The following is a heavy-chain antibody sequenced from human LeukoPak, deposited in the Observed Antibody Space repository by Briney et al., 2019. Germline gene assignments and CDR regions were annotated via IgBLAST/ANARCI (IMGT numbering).Heavy chain of an antibody. Sequence: ASVKVSCKASGGTFSSYAINWVRQAPGQGLEWMGWISAYNGNTNYAQNLQGRVTMTTDTSTSTAYMELRSLRSDDTAVYYCARGSLIPPGGFIDYWGQGTLVTVSS. CDR3: ARGSLIPPGGFIDY. CDR2: ISAYNGNT. D-gene: IGHD3-16*01. CDR1: GGTFSSYA. V-gene: IGHV1-18*01. J-gene: IGHJ4*02.